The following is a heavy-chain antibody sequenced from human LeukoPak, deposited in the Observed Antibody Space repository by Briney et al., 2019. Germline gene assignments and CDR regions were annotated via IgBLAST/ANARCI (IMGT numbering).Heavy chain of an antibody. Sequence: GGSLRLSCAASGFTFSSYAMSWVRQAPGKGLEWVSAISGSGGSTYYADSVKGRFTISRDNSKNTLYLQMNSLRAEDTAVYYCAKDQQYYYGSGSCYRYWGQGTLVTVSS. CDR3: AKDQQYYYGSGSCYRY. V-gene: IGHV3-23*01. J-gene: IGHJ4*02. CDR1: GFTFSSYA. CDR2: ISGSGGST. D-gene: IGHD3-10*01.